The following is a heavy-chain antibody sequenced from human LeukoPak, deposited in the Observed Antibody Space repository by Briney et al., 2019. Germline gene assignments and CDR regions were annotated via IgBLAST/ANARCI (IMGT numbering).Heavy chain of an antibody. V-gene: IGHV4-39*01. CDR2: IYYSGST. D-gene: IGHD6-6*01. CDR3: ARPALYHRGYSSSFPFDY. J-gene: IGHJ4*02. CDR1: GGSISSSSYY. Sequence: PSETLSLTCTVSGGSISSSSYYWGWIRQPPGKGLEWIGSIYYSGSTYYNPSLKSRVTISVDTSKNQFSLKLSSVTAADTAVYYCARPALYHRGYSSSFPFDYWGQGTLVTVSS.